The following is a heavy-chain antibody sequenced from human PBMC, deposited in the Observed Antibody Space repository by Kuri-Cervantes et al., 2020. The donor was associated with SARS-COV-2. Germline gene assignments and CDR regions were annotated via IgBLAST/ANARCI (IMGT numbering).Heavy chain of an antibody. V-gene: IGHV3-30*02. D-gene: IGHD3-3*01. CDR3: ARFPHPSYYDFWSGYYNNDAFDI. CDR2: IRYDGSNK. J-gene: IGHJ3*02. CDR1: GFTFSSYR. Sequence: GASLRLCSAASGFTFSSYRMHWVRQAPGKGLEWVAFIRYDGSNKYYVDSVKGRFTISRDNAKNSLYLQMNSLRAEDTAVYYCARFPHPSYYDFWSGYYNNDAFDIWGQGTMVTDSS.